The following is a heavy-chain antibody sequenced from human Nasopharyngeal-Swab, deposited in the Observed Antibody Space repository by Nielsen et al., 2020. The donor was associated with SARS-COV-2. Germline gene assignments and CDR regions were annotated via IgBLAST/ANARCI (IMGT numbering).Heavy chain of an antibody. CDR3: ARDQGGLLDP. V-gene: IGHV3-30-3*01. Sequence: GESLKISCAASGFTFSSHAMHWVRQAPGKGLEWVAVISYDGSNKYYADSVKGRFTISRDNSKNTLYLQMNSLRAEDTAVYYCARDQGGLLDPWGQGTLVTVSS. CDR1: GFTFSSHA. J-gene: IGHJ5*02. D-gene: IGHD3-16*01. CDR2: ISYDGSNK.